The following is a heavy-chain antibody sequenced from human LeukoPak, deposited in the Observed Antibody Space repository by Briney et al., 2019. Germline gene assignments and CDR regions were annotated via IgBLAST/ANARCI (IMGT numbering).Heavy chain of an antibody. Sequence: SKTLSLTCSVSGGPISSTVYYWGWIRQPPGKGLEWIGSIYYSGSTYYNPSLKSRVTISVDTSKNQFSLKLSSVTAADTAVYYCARQDKYTSGWSGGVYWGQGSLVTVSS. J-gene: IGHJ4*02. CDR2: IYYSGST. CDR3: ARQDKYTSGWSGGVY. V-gene: IGHV4-39*01. CDR1: GGPISSTVYY. D-gene: IGHD6-19*01.